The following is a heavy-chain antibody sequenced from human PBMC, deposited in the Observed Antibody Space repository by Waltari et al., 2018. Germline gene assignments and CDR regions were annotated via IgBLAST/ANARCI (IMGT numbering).Heavy chain of an antibody. V-gene: IGHV4-39*01. D-gene: IGHD3-9*01. CDR2: IYYSGRT. CDR3: ARVYDILTGLDY. J-gene: IGHJ4*02. CDR1: GGSISSSSYY. Sequence: QLQLQESGPGLVKPSETLSLTCTVSGGSISSSSYYWGWIRQPPGKGLEWIGSIYYSGRTYYNPSLKSRVTISVDTSKNQFSLKLSSVTAADTAVYYCARVYDILTGLDYWGQGTLVTVSS.